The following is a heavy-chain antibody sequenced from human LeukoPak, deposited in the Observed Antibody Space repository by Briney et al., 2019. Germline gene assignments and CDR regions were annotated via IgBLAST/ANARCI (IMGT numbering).Heavy chain of an antibody. D-gene: IGHD6-19*01. CDR3: ARDQLFKRSGWPRDIYYYNGMDV. Sequence: PGGSLRLSCAASGFTFSSYEMDWVRQVPGKGLEWLAYISKTGNSGYTIYYADSVKGRFIISRDNAKNSVYLQMNSLRAEDTAVYYCARDQLFKRSGWPRDIYYYNGMDVWGQGTTVTVSS. CDR1: GFTFSSYE. CDR2: ISKTGNSGYTI. J-gene: IGHJ6*02. V-gene: IGHV3-48*03.